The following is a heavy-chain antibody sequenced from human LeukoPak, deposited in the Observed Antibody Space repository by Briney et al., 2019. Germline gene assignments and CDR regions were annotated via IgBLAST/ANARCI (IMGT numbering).Heavy chain of an antibody. CDR1: GDSIGRYY. CDR3: ARAPLSDTEALDY. V-gene: IGHV4-59*08. CDR2: IYYSGTT. D-gene: IGHD5-18*01. Sequence: SETLSLTCTVSGDSIGRYYWAWIRQPPGKGLEWIGYIYYSGTTKYNPSLKSRFTISVDTSKSQFSLNVRSVTAADTAVYYCARAPLSDTEALDYWGKGTLVTVSS. J-gene: IGHJ4*02.